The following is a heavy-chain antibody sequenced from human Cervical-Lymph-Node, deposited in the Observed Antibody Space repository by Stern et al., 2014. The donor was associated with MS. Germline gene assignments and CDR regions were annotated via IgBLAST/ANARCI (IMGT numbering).Heavy chain of an antibody. J-gene: IGHJ4*02. CDR1: GFTFSSFW. V-gene: IGHV3-74*02. D-gene: IGHD1/OR15-1a*01. CDR3: ARAWGNNNFDY. CDR2: ISPDGRST. Sequence: EVQLVESGGGLVQPGGSLRLSCAAAGFTFSSFWMHWVRQGPGKGLEWVSRISPDGRSTNYADSVKGRFTVSRDNAKNTLYVQMNSLRVEDTAVYYCARAWGNNNFDYWGQGTLVTVSS.